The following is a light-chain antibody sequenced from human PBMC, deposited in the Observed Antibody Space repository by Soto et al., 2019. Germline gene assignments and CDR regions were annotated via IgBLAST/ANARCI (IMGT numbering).Light chain of an antibody. CDR2: RVS. V-gene: IGKV2-30*02. CDR1: GSLVHGDGSTH. Sequence: DVVMTQSPLSLPVTLGQPASISCRSSGSLVHGDGSTHVAWFQQRXGQSPRXLICRVSERESWVPDRFSGSGSDTDFTLKISRVEAEDVAVYDCMQGSHRTPTFGQGTKVDI. CDR3: MQGSHRTPT. J-gene: IGKJ1*01.